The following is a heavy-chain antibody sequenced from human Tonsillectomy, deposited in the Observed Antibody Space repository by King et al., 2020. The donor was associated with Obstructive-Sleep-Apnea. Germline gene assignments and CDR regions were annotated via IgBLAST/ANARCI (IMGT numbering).Heavy chain of an antibody. Sequence: VQLVESGAEVKKPGSSVKVSCQASGGAFSSYGISWVRQAPGQGLEWMGGIIPIFGTVNYAQKFQGRVTITADESTSTVFMELSSLRSEDTAVYYCARDLTGMDVWGQGTTVAVSS. CDR2: IIPIFGTV. D-gene: IGHD3-9*01. CDR3: ARDLTGMDV. J-gene: IGHJ6*02. V-gene: IGHV1-69*01. CDR1: GGAFSSYG.